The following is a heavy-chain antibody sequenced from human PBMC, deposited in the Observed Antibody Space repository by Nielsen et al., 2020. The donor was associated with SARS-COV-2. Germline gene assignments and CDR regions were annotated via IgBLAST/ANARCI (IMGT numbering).Heavy chain of an antibody. CDR3: AREGSGSYPDAFDV. J-gene: IGHJ3*01. V-gene: IGHV4-59*02. D-gene: IGHD3-10*01. Sequence: SETLSLTCTVSGDFVSTSYWSWIRQPPGKGLEWIGYVHYTGTTKYKSSLKSRVTMSVDTSNNQFSLKLTSMIAADTAVYYCAREGSGSYPDAFDVWGQGTMVTVSS. CDR1: GDFVSTSY. CDR2: VHYTGTT.